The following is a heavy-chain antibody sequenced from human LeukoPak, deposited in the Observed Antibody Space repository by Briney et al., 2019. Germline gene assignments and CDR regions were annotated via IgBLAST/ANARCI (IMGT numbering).Heavy chain of an antibody. CDR2: INHSGST. D-gene: IGHD6-13*01. J-gene: IGHJ5*02. CDR3: ARRYSSSWYGGYNWFDP. CDR1: GGSFSGYY. Sequence: SETLSLTCAVYGGSFSGYYWSWIRQPPGKGLEWIGEINHSGSTNYNPSPKSRVTISVDTSKNQFSLKLSSVTAADTAVYYCARRYSSSWYGGYNWFDPWGQGTLVTVSS. V-gene: IGHV4-34*01.